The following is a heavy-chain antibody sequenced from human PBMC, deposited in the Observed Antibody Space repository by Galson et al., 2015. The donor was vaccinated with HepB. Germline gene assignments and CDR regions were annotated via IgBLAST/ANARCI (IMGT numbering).Heavy chain of an antibody. Sequence: SCKASGYTFASYGISWVRQAPGQGLEWMGWISAYNGDTNYAQKLQGRVTMTTDTSTSTAYMEVRSLGSDDTAVYYCARDWYCSGGSCHDCFDYWGQGTLVTVSS. J-gene: IGHJ4*02. CDR2: ISAYNGDT. V-gene: IGHV1-18*01. CDR1: GYTFASYG. D-gene: IGHD2-15*01. CDR3: ARDWYCSGGSCHDCFDY.